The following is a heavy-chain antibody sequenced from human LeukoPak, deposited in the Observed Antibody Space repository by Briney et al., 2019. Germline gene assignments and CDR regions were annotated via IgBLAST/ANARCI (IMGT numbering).Heavy chain of an antibody. J-gene: IGHJ4*02. CDR1: GITFSSYW. D-gene: IGHD6-19*01. V-gene: IGHV3-74*01. Sequence: GSPRLPCAASGITFSSYWMHWVRQAPGKGLVWVSRINSDGSRTTYADSVKGRFTLSRDNAKNTLHLQMNSLRAEDTAVYYCARDVQAGPGYWGQGTLVTVSS. CDR3: ARDVQAGPGY. CDR2: INSDGSRT.